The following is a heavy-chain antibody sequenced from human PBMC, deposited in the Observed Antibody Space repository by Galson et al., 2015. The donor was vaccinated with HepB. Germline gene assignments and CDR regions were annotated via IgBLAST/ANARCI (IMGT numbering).Heavy chain of an antibody. CDR2: ISYDGSNK. V-gene: IGHV3-30*18. CDR3: VKGDDSTGYEDVAFDI. J-gene: IGHJ3*02. CDR1: GFTFSSYG. D-gene: IGHD3-22*01. Sequence: SLRLSCAASGFTFSSYGMHWVRQAPGKGLEWVAVISYDGSNKYYADSVKGRFTISRDNSKSTLYLQMTSLRAEDTAVYYCVKGDDSTGYEDVAFDIWGQGTMVTVSS.